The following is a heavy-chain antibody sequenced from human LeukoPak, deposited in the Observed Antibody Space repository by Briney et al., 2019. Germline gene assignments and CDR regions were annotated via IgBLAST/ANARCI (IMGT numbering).Heavy chain of an antibody. CDR1: GFSFSSYN. Sequence: SGGSLRLSCAASGFSFSSYNMNWVRQTPGKGLEWVSSITSSSTYTFYADSVKGRFTISRDNARNSLYLHMNSLRAEDTAVYYRARDPYSGTYGDTYMDVWGKGTTVTISS. CDR2: ITSSSTYT. D-gene: IGHD1-26*01. CDR3: ARDPYSGTYGDTYMDV. V-gene: IGHV3-21*01. J-gene: IGHJ6*03.